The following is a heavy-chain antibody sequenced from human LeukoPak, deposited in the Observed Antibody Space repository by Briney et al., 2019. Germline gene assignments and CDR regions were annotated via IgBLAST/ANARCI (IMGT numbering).Heavy chain of an antibody. CDR2: INHSGST. J-gene: IGHJ4*02. Sequence: PSETLSLTCAVYGGSFSGYYWSWIRQPPGKGLEWIGEINHSGSTNYNPSLKSRVTISVDTSKNQFSLKLSSVTAADTAVYYCARGRYSYGYRNLDYWGQGTLVTVSS. CDR3: ARGRYSYGYRNLDY. CDR1: GGSFSGYY. D-gene: IGHD5-18*01. V-gene: IGHV4-34*01.